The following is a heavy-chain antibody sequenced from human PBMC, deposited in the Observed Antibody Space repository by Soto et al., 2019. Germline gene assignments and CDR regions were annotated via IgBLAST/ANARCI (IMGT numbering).Heavy chain of an antibody. CDR3: ARSPHIHSQTWYDP. J-gene: IGHJ5*02. CDR2: IYHTGTT. D-gene: IGHD2-21*01. V-gene: IGHV4-4*02. Sequence: QVQLQESGPGLVKPSGTLSLTCGVSGGSISPINWWSWVRQTPGKGLEWIGEIYHTGTTDYNPSLKSRVTISIDKSKNQFFLNLTSVTAADTALYYCARSPHIHSQTWYDPWGQGTWVTVSS. CDR1: GGSISPINW.